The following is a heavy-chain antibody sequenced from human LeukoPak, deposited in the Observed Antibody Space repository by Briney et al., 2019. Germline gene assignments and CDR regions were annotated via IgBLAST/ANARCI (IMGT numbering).Heavy chain of an antibody. CDR3: AKDRDDILTSPSD. CDR1: GFTFDDYA. V-gene: IGHV3-9*01. CDR2: ISWNSGSI. Sequence: GGSLRLSCAASGFTFDDYAMHWVRHAPGKGLEWVSGISWNSGSIGYADSVKGRFTISRDNAKNSLYLQMNSLRAEDTALYYCAKDRDDILTSPSDWGQGTLVTVSS. J-gene: IGHJ4*02. D-gene: IGHD3-9*01.